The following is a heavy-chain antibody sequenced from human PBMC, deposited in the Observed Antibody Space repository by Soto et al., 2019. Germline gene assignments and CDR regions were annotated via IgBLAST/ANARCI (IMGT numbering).Heavy chain of an antibody. V-gene: IGHV3-53*01. CDR2: IYSGGST. Sequence: ESGGGLIQPGGSLRLSCAASGVTVSSNYMSWVRQAPGKGLEWVSVIYSGGSTYYADSVKGRFTISRDNSKNTLYLQINSLRAEDTAVYYCARDRVESGYPEYFQHWGQGTLFTVSS. J-gene: IGHJ1*01. D-gene: IGHD3-22*01. CDR1: GVTVSSNY. CDR3: ARDRVESGYPEYFQH.